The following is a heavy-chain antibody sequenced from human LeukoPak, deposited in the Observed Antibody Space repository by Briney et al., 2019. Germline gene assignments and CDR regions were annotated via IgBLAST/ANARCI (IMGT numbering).Heavy chain of an antibody. V-gene: IGHV4-4*07. CDR2: IYTSGST. CDR3: AREDSSGYYGY. Sequence: SETLSLTCTVSGGSLSNYYWSWIRQPAGKGLEWIGRIYTSGSTNYNPSLKSRVTMSVVTSKNQFSLKLSSVTAADTAVYYCAREDSSGYYGYWGQGTLVTVSS. CDR1: GGSLSNYY. D-gene: IGHD3-22*01. J-gene: IGHJ4*02.